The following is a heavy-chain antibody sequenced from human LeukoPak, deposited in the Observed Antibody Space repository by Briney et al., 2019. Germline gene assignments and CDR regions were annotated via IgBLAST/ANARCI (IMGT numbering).Heavy chain of an antibody. J-gene: IGHJ5*02. CDR3: ARRYYDFWSGYYRYNWFDP. CDR2: INHSGST. V-gene: IGHV4-34*01. Sequence: SETLSLTCAVYGGSFSGYYWSWIRQPPGKRLEWIGEINHSGSTNYNPSLKSRVTISVDTSKNQFSLKLSSVTAADTAVYYCARRYYDFWSGYYRYNWFDPWGQGTLVTVSS. CDR1: GGSFSGYY. D-gene: IGHD3-3*01.